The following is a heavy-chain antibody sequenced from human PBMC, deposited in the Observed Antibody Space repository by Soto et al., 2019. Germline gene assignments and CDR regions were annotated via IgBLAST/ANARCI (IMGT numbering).Heavy chain of an antibody. J-gene: IGHJ4*02. D-gene: IGHD4-17*01. CDR2: ISYDGSNT. CDR3: ARDRWGTETTPFEY. Sequence: VQLVESGGGVVQPGRSLRLSCAASGFTFSSYAMHWVRQAPGKGLEWVAVISYDGSNTNYADSVKGRFTISRDNSKNTLYLQKNSLRPEDTTVYYCARDRWGTETTPFEYWGQGTLVTVSS. CDR1: GFTFSSYA. V-gene: IGHV3-30-3*01.